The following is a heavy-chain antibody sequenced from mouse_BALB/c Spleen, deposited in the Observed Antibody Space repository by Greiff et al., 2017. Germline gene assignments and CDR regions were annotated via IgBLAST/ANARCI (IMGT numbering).Heavy chain of an antibody. J-gene: IGHJ2*01. D-gene: IGHD2-1*01. V-gene: IGHV1-4*01. Sequence: QVQLQQSGAELARPGASVKMSCTASGYTFTSYTMHWVKQRPGQGLEWIGYINPSSGYTNYNQKFKDKATLTADKSSSTAYMQLSSLTSEDSAVYYGARSPMYYGNDYLDDGGEGTTLTVSS. CDR2: INPSSGYT. CDR3: ARSPMYYGNDYLDD. CDR1: GYTFTSYT.